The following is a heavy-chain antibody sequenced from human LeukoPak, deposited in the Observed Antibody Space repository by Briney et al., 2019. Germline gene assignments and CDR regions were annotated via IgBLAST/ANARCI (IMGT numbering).Heavy chain of an antibody. CDR3: AKDDGNFWSGYYSPFFDY. CDR2: ISGSGGST. J-gene: IGHJ4*02. Sequence: PGGSLRLSCEASGFTFSSYAMSWVRQAPGKGLEWVSAISGSGGSTYYADSVKGRFTISRDNSKNTLYLQMNSLRAEDTAVYYCAKDDGNFWSGYYSPFFDYWAQGTLVTVSS. D-gene: IGHD3-3*01. CDR1: GFTFSSYA. V-gene: IGHV3-23*01.